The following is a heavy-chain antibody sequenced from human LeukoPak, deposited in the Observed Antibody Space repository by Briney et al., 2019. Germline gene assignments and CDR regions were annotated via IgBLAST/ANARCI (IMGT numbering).Heavy chain of an antibody. CDR3: ARLSHPYYSSERNAFDI. J-gene: IGHJ3*02. Sequence: GESLKISCKGSGYSFTSYWIGWVRQMPGKGLEWMGIIYPGDSDTRYSPSFQGQVTISAVKSISTAYLQWSSLKASDTAMYYCARLSHPYYSSERNAFDIWGQGTMVTVSS. D-gene: IGHD6-25*01. CDR1: GYSFTSYW. CDR2: IYPGDSDT. V-gene: IGHV5-51*01.